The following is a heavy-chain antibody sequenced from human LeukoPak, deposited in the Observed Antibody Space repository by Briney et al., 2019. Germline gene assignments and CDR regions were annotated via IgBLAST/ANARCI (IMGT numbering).Heavy chain of an antibody. D-gene: IGHD6-6*01. CDR1: GFTSSSYS. J-gene: IGHJ1*01. CDR2: ISSSSRYI. Sequence: GGSLRLSCTVSGFTSSSYSMNWVHQAPGKGLEWVPSISSSSRYIYYADSVKGRFTISRDNGKNSLYLQMNNLRAEDTAVYYCARDLTTSSTAYFHHWGQGTLVTVSS. V-gene: IGHV3-21*06. CDR3: ARDLTTSSTAYFHH.